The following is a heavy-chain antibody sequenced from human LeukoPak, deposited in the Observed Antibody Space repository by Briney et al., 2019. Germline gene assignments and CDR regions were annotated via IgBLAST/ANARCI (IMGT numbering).Heavy chain of an antibody. CDR2: ISAYNGNT. J-gene: IGHJ3*02. D-gene: IGHD3-9*01. CDR3: ARVRDILTGYYRDAFDI. Sequence: GASVKVSCKXSGYTFTSDGISWVRQAPGQGLEWMGRISAYNGNTNYSQKLQGRVTMTTDTSTSTAYMELRSLRSDDTAVYYCARVRDILTGYYRDAFDIWGQGTMVTVSS. CDR1: GYTFTSDG. V-gene: IGHV1-18*01.